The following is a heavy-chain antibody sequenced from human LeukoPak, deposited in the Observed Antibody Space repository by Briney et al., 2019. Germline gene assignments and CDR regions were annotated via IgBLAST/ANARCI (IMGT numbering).Heavy chain of an antibody. CDR1: GESFTTFY. CDR2: INHTGST. D-gene: IGHD4-17*01. CDR3: ARDSYGDSGRRVFDY. V-gene: IGHV4-34*01. Sequence: PSETLSLTCAVYGESFTTFYWGWIRQTPGKDLEWIGEINHTGSTNYNPSLKSRVTISVDTSKNQFSLKVSSVTAADTAVYYCARDSYGDSGRRVFDYWGQGTLVTVSS. J-gene: IGHJ4*02.